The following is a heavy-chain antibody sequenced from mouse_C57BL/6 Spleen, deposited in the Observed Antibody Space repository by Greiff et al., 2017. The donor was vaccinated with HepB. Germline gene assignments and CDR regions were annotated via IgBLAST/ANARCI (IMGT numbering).Heavy chain of an antibody. D-gene: IGHD3-2*02. CDR2: INPSTGGT. CDR3: ARDSSGLAY. Sequence: VQLKESGPELVKPGASVKISCKASGYSFTGYYMNWVKQSPEKSLEWIGEINPSTGGTTYNQKFKAKATLTVDKSSSTAYMQLKSLTSEDSAVYYCARDSSGLAYWGQGTLVTVSA. CDR1: GYSFTGYY. V-gene: IGHV1-42*01. J-gene: IGHJ3*01.